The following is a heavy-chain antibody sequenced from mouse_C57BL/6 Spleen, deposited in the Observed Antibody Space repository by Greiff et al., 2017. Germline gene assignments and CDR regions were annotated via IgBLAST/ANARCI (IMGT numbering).Heavy chain of an antibody. V-gene: IGHV5-17*01. Sequence: EVQLVESGGGLVKPGGSLKLSCAASGFTFSDYGMHWVRQAPEKGLEWVAYISSGSSTIYYADTVKGRFTISRDNAKNTLFLQMTSLRSEDTAMYYCARGRPAGAYWGQGTLVTVSA. D-gene: IGHD1-2*01. J-gene: IGHJ3*01. CDR1: GFTFSDYG. CDR2: ISSGSSTI. CDR3: ARGRPAGAY.